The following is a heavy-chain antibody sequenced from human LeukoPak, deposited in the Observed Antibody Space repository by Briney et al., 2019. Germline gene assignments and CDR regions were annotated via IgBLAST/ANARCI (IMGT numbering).Heavy chain of an antibody. V-gene: IGHV3-30*18. CDR3: AKDSSSSWFGGDSK. CDR2: ISHDGSNK. Sequence: SCKASGYTFTSYGISWVRQAPGKGLEWVALISHDGSNKNYADSVKGRFTISRDNSKDTLYLHMNSLRAEDTAVYYCAKDSSSSWFGGDSKWGQGTLVTVSS. D-gene: IGHD6-13*01. J-gene: IGHJ4*02. CDR1: GYTFTSYG.